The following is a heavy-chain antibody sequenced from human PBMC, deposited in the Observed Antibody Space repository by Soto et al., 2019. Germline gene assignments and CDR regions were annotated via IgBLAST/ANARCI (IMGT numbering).Heavy chain of an antibody. CDR1: GFTFSSYA. CDR3: AREGYCSGGSCHDRYFDY. J-gene: IGHJ4*02. CDR2: ISYDGSNK. V-gene: IGHV3-30-3*01. D-gene: IGHD2-15*01. Sequence: QVQLVESGGGVVQPGRSLRLSCAASGFTFSSYAMHWVRQAPGKGLEWVAVISYDGSNKYYADSVKGRFTISRDNSKNTRYLQMNSLRAEDTAVYYCAREGYCSGGSCHDRYFDYWGQGTLVTVSS.